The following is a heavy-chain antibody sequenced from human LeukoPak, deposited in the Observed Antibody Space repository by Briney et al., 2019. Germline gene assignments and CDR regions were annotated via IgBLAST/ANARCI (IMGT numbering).Heavy chain of an antibody. J-gene: IGHJ6*02. Sequence: PGGSLRLSCAASGFTVSRNYMSWVRQAPVKGLEWVSAISGSGGSTYYADSVKGRFTISRDNSKNTLYLQMNSLRAEDTAVYYCARGDGYCSSTSCYAGPSYGLDVWGQGTTVTVSS. CDR2: ISGSGGST. D-gene: IGHD2-2*03. CDR3: ARGDGYCSSTSCYAGPSYGLDV. CDR1: GFTVSRNY. V-gene: IGHV3-23*01.